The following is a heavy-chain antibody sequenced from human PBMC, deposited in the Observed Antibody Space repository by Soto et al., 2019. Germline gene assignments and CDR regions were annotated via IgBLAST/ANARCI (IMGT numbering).Heavy chain of an antibody. D-gene: IGHD3-3*01. J-gene: IGHJ4*02. CDR2: IYATDTT. CDR3: VTGRFD. Sequence: EVQLVETGGVLIQPGGSLRLSCAASGFIVSANNMSWVRQAPGKGLEWVSIIYATDTTYYADSVRGRFTVSRDNSKNTVYLQMDSLRSEDTVFYHCVTGRFDCGQGTLVTVSS. V-gene: IGHV3-53*02. CDR1: GFIVSANN.